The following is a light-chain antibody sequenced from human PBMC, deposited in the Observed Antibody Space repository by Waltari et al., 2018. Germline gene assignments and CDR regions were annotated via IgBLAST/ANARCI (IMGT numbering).Light chain of an antibody. CDR1: HSVGTH. CDR3: QQSYSTPLT. J-gene: IGKJ4*01. CDR2: AAS. V-gene: IGKV3-15*01. Sequence: EIVMTQSPIILSVSPGERATLPCRASHSVGTHLAWYQQRPGQPPRLVIFAASTRATGVPVRFSGSGSGTEFTLTISSLQSEDFATYYCQQSYSTPLTFGGGTKVEIK.